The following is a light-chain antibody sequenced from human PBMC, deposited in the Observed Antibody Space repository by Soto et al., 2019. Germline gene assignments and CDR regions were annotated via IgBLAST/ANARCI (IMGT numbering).Light chain of an antibody. J-gene: IGLJ1*01. V-gene: IGLV1-44*01. CDR3: AAWEDSSNRHYV. CDR2: SNN. CDR1: SSNIGSNT. Sequence: QSVLTQPPSASGTPGQRVTISCSGSSSNIGSNTVNWYQQLPGTAPKLLIYSNNQRPSGVPDRFSGSKSGTSASLAISGLQSEDEADYYWAAWEDSSNRHYVSRIGT.